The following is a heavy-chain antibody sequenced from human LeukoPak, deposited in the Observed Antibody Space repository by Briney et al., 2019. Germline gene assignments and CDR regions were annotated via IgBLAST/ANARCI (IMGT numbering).Heavy chain of an antibody. J-gene: IGHJ4*02. CDR2: IYYSGSA. V-gene: IGHV4-59*12. CDR3: ASRVIVKGELDY. CDR1: GGSISSYY. Sequence: SETLSLTCTVSGGSISSYYWSWIRQPPGKGLEWIGYIYYSGSAYYNPSLKSRVTISVDTSKNQFSLKLSSVTAADTAVYYCASRVIVKGELDYWGQGTLVTVSS. D-gene: IGHD2/OR15-2a*01.